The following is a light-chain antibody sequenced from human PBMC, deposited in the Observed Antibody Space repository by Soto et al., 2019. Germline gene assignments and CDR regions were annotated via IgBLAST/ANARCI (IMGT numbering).Light chain of an antibody. CDR3: QQRSNWPPIT. CDR1: LNVNSY. V-gene: IGKV3-11*01. CDR2: DAS. J-gene: IGKJ5*01. Sequence: EIVMTQSPFTLSASPGERATLSCRASLNVNSYLAWYQQKPGQAPRLLIYDASNRATGIPARFSGSGSGTDFTLTISSLEPEDFAVYYCQQRSNWPPITFGQGTRLEIK.